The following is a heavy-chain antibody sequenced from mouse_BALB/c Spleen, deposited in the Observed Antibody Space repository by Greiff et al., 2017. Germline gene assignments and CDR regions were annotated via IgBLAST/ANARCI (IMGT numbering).Heavy chain of an antibody. D-gene: IGHD4-1*01. V-gene: IGHV1-7*01. J-gene: IGHJ4*01. Sequence: QVQLQQSGAELAKPGASVKMSCKASGYTFTSYWMHWVKQRPGQGLEWIGYINPSTGYTEYNQKFKDKATLTADKSSSTAYMQLSSLTSEDSAVYYCARRLTGTYYYAMDYWGQGTSVTVSS. CDR1: GYTFTSYW. CDR3: ARRLTGTYYYAMDY. CDR2: INPSTGYT.